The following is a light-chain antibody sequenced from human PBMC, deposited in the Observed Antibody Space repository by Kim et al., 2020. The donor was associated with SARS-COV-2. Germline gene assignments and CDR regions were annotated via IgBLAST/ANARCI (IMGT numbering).Light chain of an antibody. Sequence: SVGDRVTITCRASQGISNFLAWYQQKPGKAPRLLIYAASTLQSGGPSRFSGSGSGTDFTLTISRLQPEDVATYYCQKYNSAPPLTFGGGTKVDIK. V-gene: IGKV1-27*01. CDR3: QKYNSAPPLT. J-gene: IGKJ4*01. CDR2: AAS. CDR1: QGISNF.